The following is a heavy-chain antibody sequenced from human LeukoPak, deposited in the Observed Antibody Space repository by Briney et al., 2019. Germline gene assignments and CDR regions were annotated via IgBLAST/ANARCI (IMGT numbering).Heavy chain of an antibody. D-gene: IGHD3-9*01. J-gene: IGHJ6*02. CDR2: SHSGGSR. CDR3: AIFFFKQKTAYDILTGRYYYGMDV. Sequence: GGSLRLCCAASGFTISITDMSWVRQAPGNELELVSVSHSGGSRYYPDSVKGRFTISRDNSKNTLYLQMNSLRAEDTAVYYCAIFFFKQKTAYDILTGRYYYGMDVWGQGTTVTVSS. CDR1: GFTISITD. V-gene: IGHV3-66*01.